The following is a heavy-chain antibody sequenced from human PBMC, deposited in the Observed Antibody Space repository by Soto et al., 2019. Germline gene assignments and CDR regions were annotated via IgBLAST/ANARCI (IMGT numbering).Heavy chain of an antibody. CDR1: GFTFNNYA. V-gene: IGHV3-23*01. J-gene: IGHJ4*02. CDR2: ISGGGDTT. Sequence: EVQLLESGGGLVQPGGSLRLSCAASGFTFNNYAMTWVRQAPGKGLEWVSAISGGGDTTSYADSVKGRFTVSRDVSKNSLYRQTSSLRAEDTALYYSAKGRGGSGSLTPSVDFWGQGTLVTVSS. CDR3: AKGRGGSGSLTPSVDF. D-gene: IGHD3-10*01.